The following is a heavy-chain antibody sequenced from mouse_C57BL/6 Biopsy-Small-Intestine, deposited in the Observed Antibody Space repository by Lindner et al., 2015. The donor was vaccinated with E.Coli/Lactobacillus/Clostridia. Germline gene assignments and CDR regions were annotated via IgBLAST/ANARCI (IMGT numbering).Heavy chain of an antibody. D-gene: IGHD2-1*01. V-gene: IGHV5-6*01. CDR3: AGQFYGNFAY. CDR1: GFTFSTYG. Sequence: VQLQESGGDLVKPGGSLKLSCAASGFTFSTYGMSWVRQTPDKRLEWVATISSGGSYTYYPDSVKGRVTVSRDNAKQTLYLQMSSLKSEDTAMYYCAGQFYGNFAYWGQGTLVTVSA. CDR2: ISSGGSYT. J-gene: IGHJ3*01.